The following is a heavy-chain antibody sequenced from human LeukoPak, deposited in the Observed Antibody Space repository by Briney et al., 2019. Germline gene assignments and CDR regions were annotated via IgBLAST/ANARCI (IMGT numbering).Heavy chain of an antibody. D-gene: IGHD3-9*01. CDR1: GFTFSSYS. V-gene: IGHV3-21*01. CDR3: ARVPEYMDLLNTYSTTPDY. J-gene: IGHJ4*02. Sequence: GGSLRLSCAASGFTFSSYSMNWVRQAPGKGLEWVSSITSSSSIYYADSVKGRFTISRDNAKNSLYLQMNSLRAEDTAVYYCARVPEYMDLLNTYSTTPDYWGQGTLVTVSS. CDR2: ITSSSSI.